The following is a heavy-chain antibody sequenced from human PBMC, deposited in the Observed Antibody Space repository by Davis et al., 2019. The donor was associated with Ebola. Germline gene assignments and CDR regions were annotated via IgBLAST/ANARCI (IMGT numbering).Heavy chain of an antibody. D-gene: IGHD3-22*01. CDR2: INSDGSTT. Sequence: PGGSLRLSCAASGFTFTGDWMHWVRQAPGKGLVWVSRINSDGSTTNYADSVKGRLTVSRDNAKNTLYLQMNSLRAEDTAVYYCARGGYYDSGGFKSRRKYYYGMDVWGQGTTVTVSS. CDR1: GFTFTGDW. V-gene: IGHV3-74*01. J-gene: IGHJ6*02. CDR3: ARGGYYDSGGFKSRRKYYYGMDV.